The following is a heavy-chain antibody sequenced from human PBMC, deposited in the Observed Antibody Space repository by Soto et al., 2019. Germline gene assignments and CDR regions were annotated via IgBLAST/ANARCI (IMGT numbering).Heavy chain of an antibody. V-gene: IGHV3-23*01. CDR3: ANGGTGEGYFDN. CDR2: ISANGGTT. D-gene: IGHD7-27*01. J-gene: IGHJ4*02. Sequence: PGGTLRLSCVASGFTFSSYAIRSVRKAPGKGLEWVSGISANGGTTYYIYSVRGRFTISRDNSKNTVYLQMNSLRAEDTAIYYSANGGTGEGYFDNWGQGALVTVSS. CDR1: GFTFSSYA.